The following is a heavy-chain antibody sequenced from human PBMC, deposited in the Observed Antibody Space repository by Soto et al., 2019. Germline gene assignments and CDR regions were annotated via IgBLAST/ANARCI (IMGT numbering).Heavy chain of an antibody. CDR1: GGTFSSYA. Sequence: SVKVSCKASGGTFSSYAISWVRQAPGQGLEWMGGIIPIFGTANYAQKFQGRVTITADESTSTAYMELSSLRSEDTAVYYCARVRYYDILTGFDPDVWGQGTTVTVSS. J-gene: IGHJ6*02. CDR2: IIPIFGTA. V-gene: IGHV1-69*13. D-gene: IGHD3-9*01. CDR3: ARVRYYDILTGFDPDV.